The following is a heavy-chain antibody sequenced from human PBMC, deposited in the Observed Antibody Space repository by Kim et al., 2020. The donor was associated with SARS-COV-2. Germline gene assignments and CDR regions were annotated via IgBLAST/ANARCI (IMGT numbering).Heavy chain of an antibody. J-gene: IGHJ6*02. CDR2: ISSSGSTI. CDR3: ARVGQNSSLFYYYYYGMDV. V-gene: IGHV3-48*03. D-gene: IGHD6-13*01. CDR1: GFTFSSYE. Sequence: GGSLRLSCAASGFTFSSYEMNWVRQAPGKGLEWVSYISSSGSTIYYADSVKGRFTISRDNAKNSLYLQMNSLRAEDTAVYYCARVGQNSSLFYYYYYGMDVWGQGTTVTVSS.